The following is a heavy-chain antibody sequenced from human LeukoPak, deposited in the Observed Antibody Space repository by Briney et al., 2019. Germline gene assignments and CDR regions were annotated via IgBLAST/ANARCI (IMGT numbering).Heavy chain of an antibody. J-gene: IGHJ4*02. CDR3: ARRRSVATITFDY. CDR1: GGSFSGYY. V-gene: IGHV4-34*01. Sequence: SETLSLTCAVYGGSFSGYYWSWMRHPPGKGLEWIGEINHSGSTNYNPSLKSRVTISVDTSKNQFSLKLSSVTAADTAVYYCARRRSVATITFDYWGQGTLVTISS. CDR2: INHSGST. D-gene: IGHD5-12*01.